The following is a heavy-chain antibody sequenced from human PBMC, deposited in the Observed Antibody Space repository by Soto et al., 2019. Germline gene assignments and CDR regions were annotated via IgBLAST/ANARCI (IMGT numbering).Heavy chain of an antibody. J-gene: IGHJ3*02. CDR1: GFTFSSYG. Sequence: PGGSLRLSCAASGFTFSSYGMHWVRQAPGKGLEWVAVIWYDGSNKYYADSVKGRFTISRDNSKNTLYLQMNSLRAEDTAVYYWGRGEWELLLGPFNTWGQGKMFT. CDR2: IWYDGSNK. V-gene: IGHV3-33*01. CDR3: GRGEWELLLGPFNT. D-gene: IGHD1-26*01.